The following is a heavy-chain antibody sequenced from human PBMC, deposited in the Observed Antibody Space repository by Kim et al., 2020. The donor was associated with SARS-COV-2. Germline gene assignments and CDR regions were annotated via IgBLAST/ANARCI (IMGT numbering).Heavy chain of an antibody. D-gene: IGHD2-15*01. V-gene: IGHV1-69*04. Sequence: SVKVSCKASGGTFKNYAISWVRQAPGQGLEWMGRIIPIFAVPKYAQKFQGRVTINVDKSTGTAYMELSGLRSEDTAVYYCATDDRLVVLRGGVDVCGQG. CDR3: ATDDRLVVLRGGVDV. J-gene: IGHJ6*02. CDR2: IIPIFAVP. CDR1: GGTFKNYA.